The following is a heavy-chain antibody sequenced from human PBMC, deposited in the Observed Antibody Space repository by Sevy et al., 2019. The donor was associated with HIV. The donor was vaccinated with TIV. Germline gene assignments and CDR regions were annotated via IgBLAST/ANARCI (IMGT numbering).Heavy chain of an antibody. J-gene: IGHJ4*02. V-gene: IGHV4-4*02. D-gene: IGHD1-1*01. CDR1: GDSINNNRW. CDR2: IFRTGKA. CDR3: ARHMTTTGTRGFDY. Sequence: SETLSLTCSLSGDSINNNRWWSWVRQPPGQGLEWIGKIFRTGKANYNASLESRITISVDPSNNQIYLRLTSVTAADTAFYYCARHMTTTGTRGFDYWGQGALVTVSS.